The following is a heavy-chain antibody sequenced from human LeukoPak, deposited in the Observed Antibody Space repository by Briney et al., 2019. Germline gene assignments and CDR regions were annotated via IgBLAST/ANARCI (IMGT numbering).Heavy chain of an antibody. D-gene: IGHD2-21*02. CDR1: GGSIRSYY. V-gene: IGHV4-59*08. CDR3: ARHDSVVYYGMDV. CDR2: IYYSGST. Sequence: PSETLSLACTVSGGSIRSYYWSWIRQPPGKGLEWIGYIYYSGSTKYNPSLKSRVTISVDTSKNQFSLNVSSVTAADTAVYYCARHDSVVYYGMDVWGLGTTVTVSS. J-gene: IGHJ6*02.